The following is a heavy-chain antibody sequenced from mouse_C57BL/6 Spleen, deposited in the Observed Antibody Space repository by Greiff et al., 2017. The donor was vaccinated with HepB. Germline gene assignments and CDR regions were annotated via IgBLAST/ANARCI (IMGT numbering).Heavy chain of an antibody. J-gene: IGHJ2*01. V-gene: IGHV14-4*01. CDR2: IDPENGDT. Sequence: VQLQQSGAELVRPGASVKLSCTASGFNIKDDYMHWLKQRPEQGLEWIGWIDPENGDTEYASKFQGKATITADTSSNTAYLQLSSLTSEDTAVYYCTTADYFDYWGQGTTLSVSS. CDR1: GFNIKDDY. CDR3: TTADYFDY.